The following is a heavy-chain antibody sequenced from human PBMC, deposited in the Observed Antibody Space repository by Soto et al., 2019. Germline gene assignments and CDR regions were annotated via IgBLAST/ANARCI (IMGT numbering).Heavy chain of an antibody. J-gene: IGHJ4*02. CDR1: GYIIKNYW. V-gene: IGHV5-51*01. CDR3: FRGGVTSRTFDY. Sequence: GEYLKISCKASGYIIKNYWIGWVRQMPGQGLEWMGIIFPDDSDTRYSPSFQGHVTIPVDKSISTAYVQWSSLKASDSAIYYCFRGGVTSRTFDYWGQGTLVTVSS. D-gene: IGHD3-16*01. CDR2: IFPDDSDT.